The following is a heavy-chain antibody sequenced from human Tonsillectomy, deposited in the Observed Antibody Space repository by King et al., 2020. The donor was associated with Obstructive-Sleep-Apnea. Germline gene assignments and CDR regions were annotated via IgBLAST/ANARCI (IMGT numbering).Heavy chain of an antibody. CDR3: ARHDGGLNWFDP. J-gene: IGHJ5*02. CDR1: GGSISTYY. Sequence: VQLQESGPGLLKPSETLSLTCTVSGGSISTYYWSWIRQSPGKGLEWIVYIYYSGSTNYNPSLRSRVTISVDTSKNHFSLNLTSVTAADTAVYYCARHDGGLNWFDPWGQGTLVTVSS. D-gene: IGHD4-23*01. CDR2: IYYSGST. V-gene: IGHV4-59*08.